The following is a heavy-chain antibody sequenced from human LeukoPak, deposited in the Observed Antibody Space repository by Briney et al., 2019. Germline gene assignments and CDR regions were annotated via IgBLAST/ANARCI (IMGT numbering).Heavy chain of an antibody. CDR2: ISGSGVST. V-gene: IGHV3-23*01. Sequence: GGSLRLSCAASGFTFSSYAMTWVRQARGKGLEWVSAISGSGVSTYYADSVKGRFTISRDNSRNTLYLQMNTLRAEDTAVYYCAKDLGDYSGTYYNSFDLWGQGTLVTVSS. J-gene: IGHJ5*02. CDR1: GFTFSSYA. CDR3: AKDLGDYSGTYYNSFDL. D-gene: IGHD1-26*01.